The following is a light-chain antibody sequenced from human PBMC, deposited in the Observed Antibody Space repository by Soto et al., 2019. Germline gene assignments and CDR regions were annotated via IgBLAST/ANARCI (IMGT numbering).Light chain of an antibody. CDR1: QSVSTN. Sequence: ELVMTQSPATLSVSPGERATLSCRASQSVSTNLAWYQQKPGQAPRLLIYAASVRATGIPARFSGSGSGTEFTLTISSLQSEDFAVYYCQQYDDRSPNLSFGGGTKVEIK. CDR3: QQYDDRSPNLS. CDR2: AAS. V-gene: IGKV3-15*01. J-gene: IGKJ4*01.